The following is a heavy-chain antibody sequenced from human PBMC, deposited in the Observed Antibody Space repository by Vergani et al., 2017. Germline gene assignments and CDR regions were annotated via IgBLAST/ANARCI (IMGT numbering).Heavy chain of an antibody. CDR3: AKVSVGATYYLDY. V-gene: IGHV1-2*02. D-gene: IGHD1-26*01. Sequence: QVQLVQSGAEVKKPGASVKVSCKASGYTFTGYYLHWVRQAPGQGLAWMGWINPNSGGTNYAQKFQGRVTMTRDTSISTAYMELSRLRSDDTAVYSCAKVSVGATYYLDYWGQGTLVTVSS. J-gene: IGHJ4*02. CDR1: GYTFTGYY. CDR2: INPNSGGT.